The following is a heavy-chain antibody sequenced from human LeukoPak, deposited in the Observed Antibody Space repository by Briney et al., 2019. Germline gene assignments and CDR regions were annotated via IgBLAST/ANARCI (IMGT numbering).Heavy chain of an antibody. CDR1: AFTFSSYG. V-gene: IGHV3-30*02. Sequence: GGSLRLSCAAPAFTFSSYGMHWVRQAPGKGLEWVAFIRYDGNNRNYADSVKGRPTISRDNSKNTLYLQMNSLRADDTAVYYCAKDRPSYSSSWTFDYWGQGTLVTVPS. CDR3: AKDRPSYSSSWTFDY. D-gene: IGHD6-6*01. CDR2: IRYDGNNR. J-gene: IGHJ4*02.